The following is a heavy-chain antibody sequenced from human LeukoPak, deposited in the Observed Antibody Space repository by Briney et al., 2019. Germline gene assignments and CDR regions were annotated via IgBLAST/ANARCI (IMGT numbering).Heavy chain of an antibody. V-gene: IGHV1-8*02. Sequence: GASVKVSCKASGYTFTSYDINWVRQATGQGLEWMGWMNPNSGNTGYAQKFQGRVTMTRDTSISTAYMELSRLRSDDTAVYYCARELSWELLPYNWFDPWGQGTLVTVSS. CDR3: ARELSWELLPYNWFDP. CDR1: GYTFTSYD. J-gene: IGHJ5*02. CDR2: MNPNSGNT. D-gene: IGHD1-26*01.